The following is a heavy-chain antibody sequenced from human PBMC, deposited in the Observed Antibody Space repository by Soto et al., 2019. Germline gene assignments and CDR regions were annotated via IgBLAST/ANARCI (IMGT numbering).Heavy chain of an antibody. D-gene: IGHD1-1*01. J-gene: IGHJ4*02. V-gene: IGHV3-7*01. CDR3: ERTGDGHHDFLDY. CDR2: INEDGSEY. Sequence: EAHLEESGGGLVQPGGSLRLSCAASGFTFSAYWMNWVRQAPGKGLEWVANINEDGSEYNDVASVKGRFTISRDNAKNSLFLQMNALRVEDTAVYYCERTGDGHHDFLDYWGQGILVSVSS. CDR1: GFTFSAYW.